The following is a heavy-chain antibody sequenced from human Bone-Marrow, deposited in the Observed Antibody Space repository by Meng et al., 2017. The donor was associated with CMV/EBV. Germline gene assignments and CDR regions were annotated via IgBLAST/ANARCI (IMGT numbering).Heavy chain of an antibody. J-gene: IGHJ4*02. CDR3: ARGLGYYGSGSYDY. D-gene: IGHD3-10*01. CDR2: INHSGST. V-gene: IGHV4-34*01. CDR1: GGSFSGYY. Sequence: CAVYGGSFSGYYWSWLRQPPGKGLEWIGEINHSGSTNYNPSLKSRVTISVDTSKNQFSLKLSSVTAADTAVYYCARGLGYYGSGSYDYWGQGTLVTVSS.